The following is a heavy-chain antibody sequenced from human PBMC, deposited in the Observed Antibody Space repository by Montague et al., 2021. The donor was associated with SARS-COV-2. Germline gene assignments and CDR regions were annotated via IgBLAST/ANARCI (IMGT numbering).Heavy chain of an antibody. J-gene: IGHJ3*02. D-gene: IGHD3-22*01. CDR1: GGSISSSNYY. Sequence: SETLSLTCTVSGGSISSSNYYWDWIRQPPGKGLEWIGSIYDSGSTYYNPSLKSRVTISVDTSKNHFSLKLSSVTAADTAVYYCAREVRYYYDSSGPGAFDIWGQGTMVTVSS. V-gene: IGHV4-39*02. CDR3: AREVRYYYDSSGPGAFDI. CDR2: IYDSGST.